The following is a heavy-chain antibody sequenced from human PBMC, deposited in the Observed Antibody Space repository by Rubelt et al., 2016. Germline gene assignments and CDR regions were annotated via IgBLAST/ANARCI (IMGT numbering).Heavy chain of an antibody. CDR1: GGSFSRYY. Sequence: VQLQQWGAGLLKPSETLSLTCAVYGGSFSRYYWNWIRQPPGKGLEWVANIKEDRSEKSYVGSVKGRFTVSRDNTKNSPDLERNSLRAEDTDVYYCARDSPVPWFSYWGQGTLVTVSS. J-gene: IGHJ4*02. CDR2: IKEDRSEK. CDR3: ARDSPVPWFSY. V-gene: IGHV3-7*01. D-gene: IGHD3-10*01.